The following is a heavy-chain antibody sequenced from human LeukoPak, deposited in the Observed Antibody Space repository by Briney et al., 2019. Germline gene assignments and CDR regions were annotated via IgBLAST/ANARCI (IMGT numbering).Heavy chain of an antibody. CDR3: ARVSYSGSYYFDY. Sequence: SETLSLTCAVYGGSFSGYYWSWIRQPAGKGLEWIGRIYTSGSTNYNPPLKSRVTISGDTSKTQFSLKLSSVTAADTAVYYCARVSYSGSYYFDYWGQGTLVTVSS. J-gene: IGHJ4*02. V-gene: IGHV4-59*10. D-gene: IGHD1-26*01. CDR1: GGSFSGYY. CDR2: IYTSGST.